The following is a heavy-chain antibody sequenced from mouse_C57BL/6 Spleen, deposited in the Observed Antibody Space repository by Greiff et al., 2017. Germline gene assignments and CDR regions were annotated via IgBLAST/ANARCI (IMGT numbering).Heavy chain of an antibody. V-gene: IGHV1-69*01. Sequence: QVQLKQPGAELVMPGASVKLSCKASGYTFTSYWMHWVKQRPGQGLEWIGEIDPSDSYTNYNQKFKGKSTLTVDKSSSTAYMQLSSLTSEDSAVYYCARYDYDVGLAYWGQGTLVTVSA. J-gene: IGHJ3*01. D-gene: IGHD2-4*01. CDR3: ARYDYDVGLAY. CDR1: GYTFTSYW. CDR2: IDPSDSYT.